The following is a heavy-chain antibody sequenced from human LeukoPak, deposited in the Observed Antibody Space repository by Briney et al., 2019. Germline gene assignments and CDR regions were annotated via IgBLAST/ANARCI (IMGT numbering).Heavy chain of an antibody. D-gene: IGHD5-18*01. CDR2: TSSDEINK. J-gene: IGHJ6*02. V-gene: IGHV3-30*14. Sequence: GRSLRLSCAVSGFSFRNYAMHWVRQAPGKGLEWVAVTSSDEINKYYADSVKGRFTISRDNSKNTVYLQMNSLRAEDTAVYYCARGGYAHYYGMDVWGQGTTVTVSS. CDR3: ARGGYAHYYGMDV. CDR1: GFSFRNYA.